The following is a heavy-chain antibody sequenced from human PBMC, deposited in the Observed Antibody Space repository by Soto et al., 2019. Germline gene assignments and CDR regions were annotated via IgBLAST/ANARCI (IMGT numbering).Heavy chain of an antibody. CDR1: GFTFSSYE. D-gene: IGHD6-6*01. CDR3: GGVFEYNRSPHFDH. V-gene: IGHV3-30-3*01. J-gene: IGHJ4*02. Sequence: GGSLRLSCAASGFTFSSYEIHWVRQAPGKGLEWVALISYDGTIEYYADSVKGRFNISRENSKNTMYLQMNSLRNEDTGVYYCGGVFEYNRSPHFDHWGEGTQVTVSS. CDR2: ISYDGTIE.